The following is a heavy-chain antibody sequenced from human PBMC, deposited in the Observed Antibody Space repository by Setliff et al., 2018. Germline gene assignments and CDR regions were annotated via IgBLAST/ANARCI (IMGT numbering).Heavy chain of an antibody. CDR1: GYSISSGYI. CDR3: ARDRRDRYSSGWYPSH. CDR2: IGHTGSI. V-gene: IGHV4-38-2*02. J-gene: IGHJ4*02. D-gene: IGHD6-19*01. Sequence: SETLSLTCTVSGYSISSGYIWGWIRQPPGKGLEWVGNIGHTGSINYNPSLKSRLTISRDTSKNQVSLKLNSVTATDTAVYYCARDRRDRYSSGWYPSHWGQGTLVTVSS.